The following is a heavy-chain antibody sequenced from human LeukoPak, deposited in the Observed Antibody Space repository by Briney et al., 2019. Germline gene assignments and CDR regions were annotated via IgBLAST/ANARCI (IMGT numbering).Heavy chain of an antibody. V-gene: IGHV1-18*01. D-gene: IGHD3-9*01. CDR3: ARDVIRYFDWLPNYYYGMDV. J-gene: IGHJ6*02. CDR2: ISAYNGNT. CDR1: GYTFTSYG. Sequence: ASVKVSCKASGYTFTSYGISWVRQAPGQGLEWMGWISAYNGNTNYAQKLQGRVTMTTDTSTSTAYMELRSLRSDDTAVYYCARDVIRYFDWLPNYYYGMDVWGQGTTATVSS.